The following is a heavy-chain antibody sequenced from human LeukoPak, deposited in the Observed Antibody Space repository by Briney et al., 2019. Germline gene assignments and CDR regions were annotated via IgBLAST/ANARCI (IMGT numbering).Heavy chain of an antibody. CDR3: ARVWNGPSLYYFDY. CDR2: IYYSGST. J-gene: IGHJ4*02. D-gene: IGHD1-1*01. CDR1: GGSISSGDYY. Sequence: NTSETLSLTCTISGGSISSGDYYWSWIRQPPGKGLERIGYIYYSGSTYYNPSLKSRVTISVDTSKNQFSLKLSSVTAADTAVYYCARVWNGPSLYYFDYWGQGTLVTVSS. V-gene: IGHV4-30-4*01.